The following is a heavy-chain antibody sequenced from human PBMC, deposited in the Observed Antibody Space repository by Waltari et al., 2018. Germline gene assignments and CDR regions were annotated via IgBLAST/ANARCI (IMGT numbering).Heavy chain of an antibody. CDR2: IYHSGST. D-gene: IGHD6-19*01. V-gene: IGHV4-38-2*01. CDR3: ARRAAVAAAFDY. CDR1: GYSLSSGYY. J-gene: IGHJ4*02. Sequence: QVQLQESGPGLVKPSETLSLTCAVSGYSLSSGYYWGWIRQPPGKGLEWIGSIYHSGSTYYNPSLKSRVTISVDTSKNQFSLKLSSVTAADTAVYYCARRAAVAAAFDYWGQGTLVTVSS.